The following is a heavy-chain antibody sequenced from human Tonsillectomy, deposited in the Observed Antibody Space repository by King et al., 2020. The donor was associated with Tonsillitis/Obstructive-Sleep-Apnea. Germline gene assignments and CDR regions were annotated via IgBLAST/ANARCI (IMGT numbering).Heavy chain of an antibody. V-gene: IGHV4-59*01. Sequence: VQLQESGPGLVKPSETLSLTCTVSGGSISSYYWSWIRQPPGKGLEWIGYIYYSGSTNYNPSLKSRVTISVDTSKNQFSLKLSSVTAADTAVYYCARVGETRGLWSAGAYYYYYMDVWGKGTTVTVSS. CDR1: GGSISSYY. D-gene: IGHD3-3*01. CDR2: IYYSGST. CDR3: ARVGETRGLWSAGAYYYYYMDV. J-gene: IGHJ6*03.